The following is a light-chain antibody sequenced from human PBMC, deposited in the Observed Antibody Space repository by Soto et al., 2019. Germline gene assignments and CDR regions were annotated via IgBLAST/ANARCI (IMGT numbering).Light chain of an antibody. V-gene: IGKV3-15*01. CDR2: RAS. J-gene: IGKJ5*01. Sequence: EGVMTQSPATLSLSPGEGATLSCRASQSVGGDVAWYQQKPGQAPRLLIYRASTRATGISGRFSGSGSGTEFTLTITSLQSEDFAVYYCQQYNDWPITFGQGTHWR. CDR3: QQYNDWPIT. CDR1: QSVGGD.